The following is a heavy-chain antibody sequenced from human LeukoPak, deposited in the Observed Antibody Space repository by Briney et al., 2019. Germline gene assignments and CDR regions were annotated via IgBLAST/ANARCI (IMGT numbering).Heavy chain of an antibody. CDR3: ARDKEGYSGYDYYFDY. CDR2: ISYDGSNK. CDR1: GFTFSSYA. J-gene: IGHJ4*02. Sequence: PGRSLRLSCAASGFTFSSYAIHWVRQAPGKGLEKVAVISYDGSNKYYADSVKGRFTISRDNSKNTLYLQMNSLRAEDTAVYYCARDKEGYSGYDYYFDYWGQGTLVTVSS. V-gene: IGHV3-30-3*01. D-gene: IGHD5-12*01.